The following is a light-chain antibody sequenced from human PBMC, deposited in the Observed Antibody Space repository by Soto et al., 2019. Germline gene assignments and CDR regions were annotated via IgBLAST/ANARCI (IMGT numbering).Light chain of an antibody. CDR3: QQYYIWPPWT. Sequence: EKVMTQSPATLSVSPGERATLSCRASQSVSNNVAWYQHKPGQAPRLLIYGASTGATGIPARFSGSGSGTEFTLTISGLQSEDFAVYYCQQYYIWPPWTFGQGTKVEIK. V-gene: IGKV3-15*01. CDR1: QSVSNN. CDR2: GAS. J-gene: IGKJ1*01.